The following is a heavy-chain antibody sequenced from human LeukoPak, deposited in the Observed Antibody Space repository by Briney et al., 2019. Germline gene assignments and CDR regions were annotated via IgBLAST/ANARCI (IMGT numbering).Heavy chain of an antibody. D-gene: IGHD6-19*01. CDR3: ARERGSGRVWFDP. CDR2: INPSGGST. V-gene: IGHV1-46*01. Sequence: ASVKVSCKASGYTFTSYYMHWVRQAPGQGLEWMGIINPSGGSTSYAQKFQGRVTMTRDTSTSTAYMELRSLRSDDTAVYYCARERGSGRVWFDPWGQGTLVTVSS. CDR1: GYTFTSYY. J-gene: IGHJ5*02.